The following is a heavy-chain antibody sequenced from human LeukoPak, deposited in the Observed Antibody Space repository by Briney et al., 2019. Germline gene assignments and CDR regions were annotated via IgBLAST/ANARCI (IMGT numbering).Heavy chain of an antibody. CDR2: IYYSGST. V-gene: IGHV4-39*01. CDR3: VIGPYYYVLDY. D-gene: IGHD3-22*01. J-gene: IGHJ4*02. CDR1: GGSISSSSYY. Sequence: SETLSLTCTVSGGSISSSSYYWGWIRQPPGKGLEWLGSIYYSGSTYYNPSLKSRVTISVDTSKNQFSLKLSSVTAADTAVYYCVIGPYYYVLDYWGQGTLVTVSS.